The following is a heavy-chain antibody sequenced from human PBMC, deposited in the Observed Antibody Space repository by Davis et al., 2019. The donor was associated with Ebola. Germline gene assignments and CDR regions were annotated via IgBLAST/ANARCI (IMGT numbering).Heavy chain of an antibody. CDR1: GFTFSSYA. D-gene: IGHD2-21*02. CDR2: ISGSGGST. Sequence: GESLKISCAASGFTFSSYAMSWVRQAPGKGLEWVSAISGSGGSTYYADSVKGRFTISRDNSKNSLYLQMNSLRTEDTAVYYCAKEIDCGGDCSSNFWGQGTLVTVSS. J-gene: IGHJ4*02. V-gene: IGHV3-23*01. CDR3: AKEIDCGGDCSSNF.